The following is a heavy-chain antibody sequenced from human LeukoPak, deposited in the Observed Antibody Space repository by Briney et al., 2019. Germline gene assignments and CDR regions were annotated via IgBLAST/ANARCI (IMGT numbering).Heavy chain of an antibody. V-gene: IGHV4-39*07. J-gene: IGHJ4*02. CDR3: ARLSVPARPLDY. D-gene: IGHD6-6*01. Sequence: SQTLSLTCTVSGGSISSSSYYWGWIRQPPGKGLEWIGSIYYSGSTYYNPSLKSRVTISVDTSKNQFSLKLSSVTAADTAVYYCARLSVPARPLDYWGQGTLVTVSS. CDR2: IYYSGST. CDR1: GGSISSSSYY.